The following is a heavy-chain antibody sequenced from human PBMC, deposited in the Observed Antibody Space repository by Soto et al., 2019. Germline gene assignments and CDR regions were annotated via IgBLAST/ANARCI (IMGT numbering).Heavy chain of an antibody. D-gene: IGHD4-17*01. J-gene: IGHJ4*02. CDR3: ARGYGDYFDY. V-gene: IGHV4-59*01. Sequence: PSETLSLTCTFSGGSISSYYWSWIRQPPGKGLEWIGYIYYSGSTNYNPSLKSRVTISVDTSKNQFSLKLSSVTAADTAVYYCARGYGDYFDYWGQGTLVTVS. CDR2: IYYSGST. CDR1: GGSISSYY.